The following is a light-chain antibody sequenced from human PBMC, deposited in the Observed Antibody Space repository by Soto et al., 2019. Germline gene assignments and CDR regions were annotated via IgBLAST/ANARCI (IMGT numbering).Light chain of an antibody. CDR1: SIDVGGSND. CDR3: CSYAVTFYV. J-gene: IGLJ1*01. V-gene: IGLV2-11*01. CDR2: DVS. Sequence: QSVLTQPASVSGSPGQSVTISCTVPSIDVGGSNDVSWYQQHPGKAPKLMIYDVSERPSGVPDRFSGSKSGNTASLTISGLQAEDEADYYCCSYAVTFYVFGTGTKVTVL.